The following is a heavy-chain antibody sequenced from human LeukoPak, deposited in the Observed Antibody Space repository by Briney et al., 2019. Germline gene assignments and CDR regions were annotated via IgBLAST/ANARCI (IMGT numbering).Heavy chain of an antibody. CDR3: LRDAQWGGVGDY. CDR2: ITSDGGST. J-gene: IGHJ4*02. Sequence: PGGSLRLSCSASGFTFSRYAMHWVRQATGKGLDYVSSITSDGGSTYYADSVKDRFTISRDNSKNTLSLQMSSLRTEDTAVYYCLRDAQWGGVGDYWGQGTLVTVSS. D-gene: IGHD1-26*01. V-gene: IGHV3-64D*06. CDR1: GFTFSRYA.